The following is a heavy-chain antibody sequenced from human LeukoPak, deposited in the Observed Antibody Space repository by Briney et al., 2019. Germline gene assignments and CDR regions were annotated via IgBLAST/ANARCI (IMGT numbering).Heavy chain of an antibody. CDR3: ARDLGYCSSTSCYDSPKGYGMDV. D-gene: IGHD2-2*01. CDR2: INPSGGST. CDR1: GYTFTSYY. V-gene: IGHV1-46*01. J-gene: IGHJ6*02. Sequence: ASVKVSCKASGYTFTSYYMHWVRQAPGQGLEWMGIINPSGGSTSYAQKFQGRVTMTRDTSTSTVYMELSSLRSEDTAVYYCARDLGYCSSTSCYDSPKGYGMDVWGQGTTVTVSS.